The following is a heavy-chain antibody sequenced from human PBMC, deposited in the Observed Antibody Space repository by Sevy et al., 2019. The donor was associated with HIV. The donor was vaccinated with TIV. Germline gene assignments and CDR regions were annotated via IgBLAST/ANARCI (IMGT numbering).Heavy chain of an antibody. Sequence: ASVKVSCKASGYTFTNYRMHWVRQAPGQGLEWMGVINPSAGSTRYAQKFQGRVTMTRDTSTSTVYMELSSLRSEDTAVYFCTRGDCDGDCSPHWFDPWGQGSLVTVSS. J-gene: IGHJ5*02. V-gene: IGHV1-46*03. CDR1: GYTFTNYR. D-gene: IGHD2-21*01. CDR2: INPSAGST. CDR3: TRGDCDGDCSPHWFDP.